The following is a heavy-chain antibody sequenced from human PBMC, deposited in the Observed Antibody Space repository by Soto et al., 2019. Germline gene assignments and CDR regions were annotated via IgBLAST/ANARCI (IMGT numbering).Heavy chain of an antibody. D-gene: IGHD6-6*01. CDR2: ISGSGGST. J-gene: IGHJ4*02. V-gene: IGHV3-23*01. CDR3: AKIYSSSSGDDY. Sequence: GGSLRLSSASSGFTFSRYGMSWVRQAPGKGLEWVSAISGSGGSTYYADSVKGRFTISRDNSKNTLYLQMNSLRAEDTAVYYCAKIYSSSSGDDYWGQGTLVTV. CDR1: GFTFSRYG.